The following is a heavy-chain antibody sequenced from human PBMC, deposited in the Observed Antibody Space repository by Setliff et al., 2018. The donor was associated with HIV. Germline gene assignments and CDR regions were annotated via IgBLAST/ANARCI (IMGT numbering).Heavy chain of an antibody. CDR2: FIPFFGTT. D-gene: IGHD3-10*01. CDR1: GGTFNNLA. V-gene: IGHV1-69*13. CDR3: GRGKHYSSGSPPLYDS. Sequence: ASVQVSCKASGGTFNNLAISWVRQAPGQGLEWMGEFIPFFGTTNYAQKFQGRVSFTADASTNTAYMELSSLRSEDTAVFYCGRGKHYSSGSPPLYDSWGQGTLVTVSS. J-gene: IGHJ4*02.